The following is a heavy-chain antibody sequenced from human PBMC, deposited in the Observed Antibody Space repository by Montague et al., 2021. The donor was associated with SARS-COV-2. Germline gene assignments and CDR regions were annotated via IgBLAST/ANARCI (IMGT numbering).Heavy chain of an antibody. CDR2: ISTSSSTI. CDR1: GFTFSSYS. Sequence: SLRLSCAASGFTFSSYSMNWVRQAPGKGLEWVSYISTSSSTIYYADSVKGRFTISRDNAKNSLYLQMNSLRDEDTAVYYCARDLGLVPAMVHYYYYGMDVWGQGTTVTVAS. J-gene: IGHJ6*02. CDR3: ARDLGLVPAMVHYYYYGMDV. V-gene: IGHV3-48*02. D-gene: IGHD5-18*01.